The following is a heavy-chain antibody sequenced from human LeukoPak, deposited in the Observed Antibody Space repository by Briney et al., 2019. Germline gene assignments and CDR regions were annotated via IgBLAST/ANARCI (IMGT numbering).Heavy chain of an antibody. CDR3: STARDPGYYPDY. CDR2: IKSKTDGGTT. Sequence: GGSLRLSCAGSGFTFSNAWMNWVRQAPGKGLEWVGRIKSKTDGGTTEYAAPVKGRFTISRDDSKNTLYLQMNSLKTEDTAVYYCSTARDPGYYPDYWGQGTLVTVSS. J-gene: IGHJ4*02. CDR1: GFTFSNAW. V-gene: IGHV3-15*01. D-gene: IGHD3-9*01.